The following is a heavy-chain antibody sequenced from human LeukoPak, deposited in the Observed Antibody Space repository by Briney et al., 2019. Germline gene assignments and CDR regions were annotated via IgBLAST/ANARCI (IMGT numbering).Heavy chain of an antibody. D-gene: IGHD4-11*01. CDR3: ARDPYSGLFDS. CDR2: ISSSSSYI. V-gene: IGHV3-21*01. J-gene: IGHJ4*02. Sequence: GGSLRLSYAASGFTFSSYSMNWVRQAPGKGLEWVSSISSSSSYIYYADSVKGRFTISRDNAKNSLYLQMNSLRAEDTAVYDCARDPYSGLFDSWGKGTLVTVSS. CDR1: GFTFSSYS.